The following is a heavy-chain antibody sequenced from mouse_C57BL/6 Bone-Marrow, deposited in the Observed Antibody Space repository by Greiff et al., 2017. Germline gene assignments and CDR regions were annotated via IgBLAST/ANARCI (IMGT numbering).Heavy chain of an antibody. CDR3: TRAFTTVVLYYFDY. J-gene: IGHJ2*01. Sequence: EVKVVESGEGLVKPGGSLKLSCAASGFTFSSYAMSWVRQTPEKRLEWVAYISSGGDYIYYADTVKGRFTISRDNARNTLYLQMSSLKSEDTAMYYCTRAFTTVVLYYFDYWGQGTTLTVSS. V-gene: IGHV5-9-1*02. CDR2: ISSGGDYI. D-gene: IGHD1-1*01. CDR1: GFTFSSYA.